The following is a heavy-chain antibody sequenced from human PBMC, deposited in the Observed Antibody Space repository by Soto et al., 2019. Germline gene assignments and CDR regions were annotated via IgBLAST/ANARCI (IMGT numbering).Heavy chain of an antibody. V-gene: IGHV3-72*01. CDR2: IRNKANGYTT. Sequence: EVHLSESGGGFVQPGGSLRLSCEASGFSFSDHYMDWVRQAPGKGLEWLGRIRNKANGYTTEYAASVKGRITISRDDSKNSLFLQVTNLKIEDTAVYFCAKEATNDQWELLHFDSWGQGNLVTVSS. J-gene: IGHJ4*02. D-gene: IGHD1-26*01. CDR1: GFSFSDHY. CDR3: AKEATNDQWELLHFDS.